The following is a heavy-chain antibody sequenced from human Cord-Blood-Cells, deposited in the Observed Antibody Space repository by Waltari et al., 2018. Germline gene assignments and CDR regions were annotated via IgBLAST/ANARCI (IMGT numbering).Heavy chain of an antibody. D-gene: IGHD3-9*01. Sequence: QVQLQQWGAGLLKPSETLSLTCAVYGGSFSGYYWSWIRQPPGKGLEWIGEINHSGRTNYNPSLKSRVTISVDTSKNQFSLELSSVTAADTAVYYCARGLRGLRYFDWLLPEYYFDYWGQGTLVTVSS. CDR2: INHSGRT. J-gene: IGHJ4*02. CDR1: GGSFSGYY. V-gene: IGHV4-34*01. CDR3: ARGLRGLRYFDWLLPEYYFDY.